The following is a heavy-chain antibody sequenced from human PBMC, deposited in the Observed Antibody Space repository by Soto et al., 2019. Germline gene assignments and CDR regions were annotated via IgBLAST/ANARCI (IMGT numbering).Heavy chain of an antibody. CDR3: AREVVTAHDAFDI. D-gene: IGHD2-21*02. CDR1: GGSISSSIYY. Sequence: SETLSLTCTVSGGSISSSIYYWGWIRQPPGKGLEWIGSIYYSGSTYYNPSLKSRVTISVDTSKNQFSLKLSSVTAADTAVYYCAREVVTAHDAFDIWGQGTMVTVSS. CDR2: IYYSGST. J-gene: IGHJ3*02. V-gene: IGHV4-39*02.